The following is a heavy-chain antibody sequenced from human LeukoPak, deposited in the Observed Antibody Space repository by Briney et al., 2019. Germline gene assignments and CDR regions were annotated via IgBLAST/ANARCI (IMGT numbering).Heavy chain of an antibody. J-gene: IGHJ4*02. CDR1: GYTFTGYY. D-gene: IGHD5-12*01. CDR3: ARVGAGDSGYDYDY. Sequence: GASVKVSCKASGYTFTGYYIHWVRQAPGQGLEWMGWINPNSGGTNYAQKFQGRVTMTRDTSISTAYMELSRLRSDDTAVYYCARVGAGDSGYDYDYWGQGTLVTVSS. CDR2: INPNSGGT. V-gene: IGHV1-2*02.